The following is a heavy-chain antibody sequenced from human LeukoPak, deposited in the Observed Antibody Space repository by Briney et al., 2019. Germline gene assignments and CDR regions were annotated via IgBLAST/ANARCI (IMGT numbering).Heavy chain of an antibody. CDR3: ARGPSSSDFWSGYFPSPFDY. V-gene: IGHV4-59*01. Sequence: PSQTLSLTCTVSGGSISSYYWSWIRQPPGKGLEWIGYIYYSGSTNYNPSLKSRVTISVDTSKNQFSLKLSSVTAADTAVYYCARGPSSSDFWSGYFPSPFDYWGQGTLVTVSS. CDR2: IYYSGST. D-gene: IGHD3-3*01. J-gene: IGHJ4*02. CDR1: GGSISSYY.